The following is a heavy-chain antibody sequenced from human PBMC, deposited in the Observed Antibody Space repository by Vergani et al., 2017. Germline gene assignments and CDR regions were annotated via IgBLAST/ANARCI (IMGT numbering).Heavy chain of an antibody. CDR1: GFSFSSYA. CDR3: VKDLVSSTSSLYFDN. V-gene: IGHV3-23*01. CDR2: ISSSGGGT. D-gene: IGHD6-6*01. Sequence: EVQLLESGGGLVQPGGSLRLSCAASGFSFSSYAMTWVRQAPGKGLEWVSGISSSGGGTSYVDSVKGRFTISRDNSKNTLFLQMNSLRAEDTAVYYCVKDLVSSTSSLYFDNWGQGTLVTVPS. J-gene: IGHJ4*02.